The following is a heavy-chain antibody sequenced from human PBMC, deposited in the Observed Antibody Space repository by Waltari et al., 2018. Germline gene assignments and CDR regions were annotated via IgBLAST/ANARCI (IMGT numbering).Heavy chain of an antibody. D-gene: IGHD6-19*01. J-gene: IGHJ4*02. CDR3: AREGYSSGWVDY. CDR1: GGSFSGYY. CDR2: INHSGST. V-gene: IGHV4-34*01. Sequence: QVQLQQWGAGLLKPSETLSLTCAVYGGSFSGYYWSWIRQPPGKGLEWLGEINHSGSTNYNPSLKRRVTTSVDTSKNQVSLKLSSVTAADTAVYYCAREGYSSGWVDYWGQGTLVTVSS.